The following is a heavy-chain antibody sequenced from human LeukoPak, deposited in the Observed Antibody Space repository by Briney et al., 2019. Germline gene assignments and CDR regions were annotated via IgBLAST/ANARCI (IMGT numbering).Heavy chain of an antibody. V-gene: IGHV3-30*18. Sequence: PGGSLRLSCAASGFTFSSYGMHWVRQAPGKGLDWVAVISYDGSNKYYADSVKGRFTISRDNSKNTLYLQMNSLRAEDTAVYYCAKDHVPAAIFYYYGMDVWGQGTTVTVSS. J-gene: IGHJ6*02. D-gene: IGHD2-2*02. CDR3: AKDHVPAAIFYYYGMDV. CDR1: GFTFSSYG. CDR2: ISYDGSNK.